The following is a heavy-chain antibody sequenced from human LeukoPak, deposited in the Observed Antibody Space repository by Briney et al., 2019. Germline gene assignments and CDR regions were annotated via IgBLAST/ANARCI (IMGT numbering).Heavy chain of an antibody. CDR3: ERGLAAAGMWGLAFDY. CDR2: IYSGGST. Sequence: PGGSLRLSCAASGFTVSSNYMSWVRQAPGKGLEWVSVIYSGGSTYYADSVKGRFTTSRDNSKNTLYLQMNSLRAEDTAVYYCERGLAAAGMWGLAFDYWGQGTLVTVSA. J-gene: IGHJ4*02. D-gene: IGHD6-13*01. V-gene: IGHV3-53*01. CDR1: GFTVSSNY.